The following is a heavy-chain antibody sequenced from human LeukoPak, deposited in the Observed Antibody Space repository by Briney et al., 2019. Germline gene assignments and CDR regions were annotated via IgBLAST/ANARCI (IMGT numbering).Heavy chain of an antibody. CDR2: IWYDGSKK. CDR3: AKDASSSLEY. J-gene: IGHJ4*02. CDR1: GFSFSSYG. D-gene: IGHD6-13*01. V-gene: IGHV3-30*02. Sequence: GGSLRLSCAASGFSFSSYGMHWVRQAPGKGLEWVAVIWYDGSKKYYADSVKGRFIISRDNSRNTLYLQMNSLRTEDTAVYYCAKDASSSLEYWGQGTLVTVSS.